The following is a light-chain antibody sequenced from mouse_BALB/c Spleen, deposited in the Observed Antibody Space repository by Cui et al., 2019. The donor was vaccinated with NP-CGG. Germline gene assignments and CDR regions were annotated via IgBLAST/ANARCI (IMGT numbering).Light chain of an antibody. V-gene: IGLV1*01. J-gene: IGLJ1*01. Sequence: QAVVTLESALTTSPGETVTLTCRSSTGAVTTNTYANWVQEKPDHLFTGLIGSTNNRAPGVPARFSGSLIGDKAALTITGAQTEDEAIYFCALWYSNHWVFGGGTKLTVL. CDR2: STN. CDR3: ALWYSNHWV. CDR1: TGAVTTNTY.